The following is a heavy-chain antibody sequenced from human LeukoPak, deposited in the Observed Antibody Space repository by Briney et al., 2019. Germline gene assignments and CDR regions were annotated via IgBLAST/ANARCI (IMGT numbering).Heavy chain of an antibody. D-gene: IGHD2-15*01. V-gene: IGHV3-30*04. CDR2: ISYDGSNK. Sequence: GGSLRLSCAASGFTFSSYAMHWVRQAPGKGLEWVAVISYDGSNKYYADSVKGRFTISRDNSKNTLYLRMNSLRAEDTAVYYCARDRRGCSGGSCYASYYYYYGMDVWGKGTTVTVSS. CDR1: GFTFSSYA. CDR3: ARDRRGCSGGSCYASYYYYYGMDV. J-gene: IGHJ6*04.